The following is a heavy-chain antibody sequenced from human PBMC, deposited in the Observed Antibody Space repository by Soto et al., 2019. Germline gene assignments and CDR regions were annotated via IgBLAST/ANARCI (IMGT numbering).Heavy chain of an antibody. J-gene: IGHJ2*01. Sequence: GESLKISCAASGFTFSSYAMSWVRQAPGKGLEWVSAISGSGGSTYYADSVKGRFTISRDNSKNTLYLQMNSLRAEDTAVYYCAKEPVGPDWYFDLWGRGTLVTVSS. V-gene: IGHV3-23*01. CDR3: AKEPVGPDWYFDL. CDR2: ISGSGGST. CDR1: GFTFSSYA.